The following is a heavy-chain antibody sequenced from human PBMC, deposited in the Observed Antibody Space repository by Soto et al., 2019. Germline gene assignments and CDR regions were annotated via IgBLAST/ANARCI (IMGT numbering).Heavy chain of an antibody. CDR1: GFTFSSYG. J-gene: IGHJ5*02. CDR3: ARQKIVVVPAAMERWFDP. D-gene: IGHD2-2*01. CDR2: IWYDGSNK. V-gene: IGHV3-33*01. Sequence: PGGSLRLSCAASGFTFSSYGMHWVRQAPGKGLEWVAVIWYDGSNKYYADSVKGRFTISRDNSKNTLYLQMNSLRAEDTAVYYCARQKIVVVPAAMERWFDPWGQGTLVTVSS.